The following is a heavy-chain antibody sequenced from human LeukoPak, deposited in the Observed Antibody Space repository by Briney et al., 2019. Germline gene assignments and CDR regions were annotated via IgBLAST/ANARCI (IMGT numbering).Heavy chain of an antibody. V-gene: IGHV4-59*01. CDR1: GGSISSYY. Sequence: SETLSLTCTVSGGSISSYYWSRIRQPPGKGLEWIGYIYYSGSTNYNPSLKSRVTISVDTSKNQFSLKLSSVTAADTAVYYCARGIVTQDVAAFDIWGQGTMVTVSS. CDR2: IYYSGST. J-gene: IGHJ3*02. D-gene: IGHD3-22*01. CDR3: ARGIVTQDVAAFDI.